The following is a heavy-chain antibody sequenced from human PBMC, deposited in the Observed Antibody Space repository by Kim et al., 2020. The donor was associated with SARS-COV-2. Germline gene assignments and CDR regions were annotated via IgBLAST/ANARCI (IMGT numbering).Heavy chain of an antibody. D-gene: IGHD6-19*01. CDR2: IYYSGST. Sequence: SETLSLTCTVSGGSISSSSYYWDWIRQPPGKGLEWIGSIYYSGSTYYNPSLKSRVTISVDTSKNQFSLKLSSVTAADTAVYYCERHLGVVVLGIAVAAPGGMDVWGQGTTVTVSS. V-gene: IGHV4-39*01. CDR1: GGSISSSSYY. CDR3: ERHLGVVVLGIAVAAPGGMDV. J-gene: IGHJ6*02.